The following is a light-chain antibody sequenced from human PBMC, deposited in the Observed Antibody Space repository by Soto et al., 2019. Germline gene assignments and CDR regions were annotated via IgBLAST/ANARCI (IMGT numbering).Light chain of an antibody. J-gene: IGKJ1*01. Sequence: EIVMTQSPATLSVSPGERATLSCRASQSVSSNLAWYQQKPGQAPRLLIYGASTRATGVPTRFSGSGSGTEFTLTVSSLQSEDFAVYYCQQYHNWWMFGQGTKVEIK. CDR1: QSVSSN. CDR3: QQYHNWWM. V-gene: IGKV3-15*01. CDR2: GAS.